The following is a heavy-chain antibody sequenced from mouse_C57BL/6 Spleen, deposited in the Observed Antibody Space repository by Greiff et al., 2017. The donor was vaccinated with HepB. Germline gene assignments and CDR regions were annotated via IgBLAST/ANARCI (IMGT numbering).Heavy chain of an antibody. Sequence: VQLQQSGPGLVKPSQSLSLTCSVTGYSITSGYYWNWIRQFPGNKLEWMGYISYDGSNNYNPSLKNRISITRDTSKNQFFLKLNSVTTEDTATYYCARDGDDGYYVGYFDVWGTGTTVTVSS. CDR1: GYSITSGYY. D-gene: IGHD2-3*01. CDR3: ARDGDDGYYVGYFDV. J-gene: IGHJ1*03. CDR2: ISYDGSN. V-gene: IGHV3-6*01.